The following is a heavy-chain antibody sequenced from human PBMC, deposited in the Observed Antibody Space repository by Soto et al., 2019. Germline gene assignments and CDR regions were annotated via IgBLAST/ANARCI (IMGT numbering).Heavy chain of an antibody. V-gene: IGHV4-31*03. D-gene: IGHD7-27*01. CDR3: ARAGYYYYGMDV. CDR2: IYYSGST. J-gene: IGHJ6*02. Sequence: PSETLSLTCTVSGGSITSGGHYWSWIRQRPGKGLEWIGIIYYSGSTSYHPSLNSRVTISLDTSKNQFSLKLSSVTAADTAVYYCARAGYYYYGMDVWGQGTTVTVSS. CDR1: GGSITSGGHY.